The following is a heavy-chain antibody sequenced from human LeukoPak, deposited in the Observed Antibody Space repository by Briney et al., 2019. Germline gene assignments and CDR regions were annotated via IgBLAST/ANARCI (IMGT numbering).Heavy chain of an antibody. J-gene: IGHJ3*02. CDR3: ASPMEGGSGWILGAFDI. CDR1: GFTFSSYW. V-gene: IGHV3-7*01. Sequence: PGGSLRLSCAASGFTFSSYWMSWVRQAPGKGLEWVANIKQGGSEKYYVDSVKGRFTISRDNAKNSLYLQMNSLRAEDTAVYYCASPMEGGSGWILGAFDIWGQGTMVTVSS. D-gene: IGHD6-19*01. CDR2: IKQGGSEK.